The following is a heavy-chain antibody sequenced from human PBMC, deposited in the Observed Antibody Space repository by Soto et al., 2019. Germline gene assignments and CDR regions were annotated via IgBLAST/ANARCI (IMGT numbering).Heavy chain of an antibody. CDR2: IYYSGST. CDR1: GGSFSSGGYY. CDR3: ARGSSGRSIDEVGYGMDV. J-gene: IGHJ6*02. Sequence: PWETLSLTCSVSGGSFSSGGYYWSWIRQHPGKGLEWIGYIYYSGSTYYNPSLKSRVTISVDTSKNQFSLKLSSVTAADTAVYYCARGSSGRSIDEVGYGMDVWGQGTTVTVSS. D-gene: IGHD6-19*01. V-gene: IGHV4-31*03.